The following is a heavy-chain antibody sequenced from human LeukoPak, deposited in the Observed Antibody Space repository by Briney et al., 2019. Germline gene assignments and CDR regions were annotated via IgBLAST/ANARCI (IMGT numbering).Heavy chain of an antibody. D-gene: IGHD5-24*01. Sequence: SETLSLTCAVSGASIRNTSFYWGWIRQPPGKGLQWIASIYSSGTTYYNPSIKSRIALFVDTSKNQVSLKLRSVTAADTAVYYCARHAVEGKWXQFYYFNYWGQGSLVTVSS. J-gene: IGHJ4*02. CDR1: GASIRNTSFY. V-gene: IGHV4-39*01. CDR3: ARHAVEGKWXQFYYFNY. CDR2: IYSSGTT.